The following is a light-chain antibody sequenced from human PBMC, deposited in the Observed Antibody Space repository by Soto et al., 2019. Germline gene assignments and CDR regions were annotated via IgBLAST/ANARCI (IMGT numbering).Light chain of an antibody. CDR1: RSDIGDSNF. V-gene: IGLV2-14*01. CDR3: ASFRSGTILV. Sequence: QSVLTQHASVSGSPGQSVTISCTGPRSDIGDSNFISWYQQSPGKAPRLLIYEVNNRPSGVSRRFSGSKAGNTASLTISGLLEDDEADYFCASFRSGTILVFGSGTKVTVL. CDR2: EVN. J-gene: IGLJ1*01.